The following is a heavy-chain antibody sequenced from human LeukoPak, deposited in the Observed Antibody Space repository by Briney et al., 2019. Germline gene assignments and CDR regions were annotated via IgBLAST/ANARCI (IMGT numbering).Heavy chain of an antibody. V-gene: IGHV4-38-2*02. CDR3: ARDFGYSYGFL. J-gene: IGHJ4*02. D-gene: IGHD5-18*01. CDR2: IYHSGST. CDR1: GYSISSGYY. Sequence: SETLSLTCTVSGYSISSGYYWGWIRQPPGKGLEWIGSIYHSGSTFYNPSLKSRVTISVDTSKNQFSLKLISVTAADTAVYYCARDFGYSYGFLWGQGTLVTVSS.